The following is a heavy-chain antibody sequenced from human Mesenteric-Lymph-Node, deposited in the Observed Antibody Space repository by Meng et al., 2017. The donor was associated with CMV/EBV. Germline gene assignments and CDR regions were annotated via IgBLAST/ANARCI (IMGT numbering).Heavy chain of an antibody. CDR2: IIPIFGTA. J-gene: IGHJ3*02. Sequence: SVKVSCKASGYTFTSYGINWVRQAPGQGLEWMGGIIPIFGTANYAQKFQGRVTITTDESTSTDYMELSSLRSEDTAVYYCARERIGITMIVKLHDAFDIWGQGTMVTVSS. CDR1: GYTFTSYG. CDR3: ARERIGITMIVKLHDAFDI. V-gene: IGHV1-69*05. D-gene: IGHD3-22*01.